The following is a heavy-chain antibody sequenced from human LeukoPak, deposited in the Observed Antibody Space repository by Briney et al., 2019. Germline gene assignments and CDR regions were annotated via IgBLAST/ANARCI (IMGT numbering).Heavy chain of an antibody. CDR2: ISYDANTE. CDR1: GFTFSSYA. D-gene: IGHD3-10*01. V-gene: IGHV3-30*01. CDR3: ARGYYLDLGSFDY. Sequence: PGGSLRLSCAASGFTFSSYAMSWVRQAPGKGLEWISIISYDANTEYYADSVKGRFSVSRDNSENTLFLQMNSLRPEDTAVYFCARGYYLDLGSFDYWGQGALVTVSS. J-gene: IGHJ4*02.